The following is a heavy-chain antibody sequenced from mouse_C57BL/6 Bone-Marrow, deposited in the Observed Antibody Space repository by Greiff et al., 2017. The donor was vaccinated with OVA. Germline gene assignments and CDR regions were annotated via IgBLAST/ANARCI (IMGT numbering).Heavy chain of an antibody. V-gene: IGHV2-2*01. Sequence: VKLVESGPGLVQPSQSLSITCTVSGFSLTSYGVHRVRQSPGKGLEWLGVIWSGGSTDYNAAFISRLSISKDNSKSQVFFKMNSLQADDTAIYYCARSPPIYYGYDRYFDVWGTGTTVTVSS. D-gene: IGHD2-2*01. CDR2: IWSGGST. CDR1: GFSLTSYG. J-gene: IGHJ1*03. CDR3: ARSPPIYYGYDRYFDV.